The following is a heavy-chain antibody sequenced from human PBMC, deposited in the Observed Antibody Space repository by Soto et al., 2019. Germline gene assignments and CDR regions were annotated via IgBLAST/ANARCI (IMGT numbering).Heavy chain of an antibody. D-gene: IGHD6-13*01. V-gene: IGHV1-24*01. J-gene: IGHJ4*02. CDR1: GYTLTELS. CDR2: FDPEDGET. CDR3: ATAGGLGYSSSWYEVGQRGFDY. Sequence: ASVKVSCKVSGYTLTELSMHWVRQAPGKGLEWMGGFDPEDGETIYAQKFQGRVTMTEDTSTDTAYMELSSLRSEDTAVYYCATAGGLGYSSSWYEVGQRGFDYWGQGTLVTVSS.